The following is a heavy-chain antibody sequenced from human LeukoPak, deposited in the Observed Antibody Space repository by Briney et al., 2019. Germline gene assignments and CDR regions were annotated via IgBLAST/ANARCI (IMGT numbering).Heavy chain of an antibody. CDR1: GFTFSSYA. J-gene: IGHJ4*02. CDR3: AKTIVVVVAAYGGYFDY. V-gene: IGHV3-23*01. Sequence: PGGSLRLSCAASGFTFSSYAMSWVRQAPGKGLEWVSAISGSGGSTYYADSVKGRFTISRDNSKNTLYLQMNSLRAEDTAVYYCAKTIVVVVAAYGGYFDYWGQGTLVTVSS. D-gene: IGHD2-15*01. CDR2: ISGSGGST.